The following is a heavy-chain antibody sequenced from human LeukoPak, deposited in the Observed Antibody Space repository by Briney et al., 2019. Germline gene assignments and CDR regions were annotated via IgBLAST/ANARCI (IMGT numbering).Heavy chain of an antibody. Sequence: SETLSPTSTLSRDSLTIFSTRCVRQPPRKGLEWIGYIYYSGSTNYNPSLKSRVTISVDTSKNQFSLKLTSVTAAHTAGYFFASGITHLDYWGQGTLVTVSS. CDR2: IYYSGST. V-gene: IGHV4-59*08. CDR1: RDSLTIFS. D-gene: IGHD1-20*01. J-gene: IGHJ4*02. CDR3: ASGITHLDY.